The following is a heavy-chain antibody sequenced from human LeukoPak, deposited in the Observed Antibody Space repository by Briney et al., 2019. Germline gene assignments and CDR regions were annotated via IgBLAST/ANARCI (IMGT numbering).Heavy chain of an antibody. CDR1: GFTFSSYG. J-gene: IGHJ4*02. V-gene: IGHV3-30*18. CDR2: ISYDGSNK. D-gene: IGHD6-13*01. CDR3: AKDVALLSSSSWPFDY. Sequence: PGGSLRLSCAASGFTFSSYGMHWVRQAPGKGLGWVAVISYDGSNKYYADSVKGRFTISRDNSKNTLYLQMNSLRAEDTAVYYCAKDVALLSSSSWPFDYGGQGTLVTVSS.